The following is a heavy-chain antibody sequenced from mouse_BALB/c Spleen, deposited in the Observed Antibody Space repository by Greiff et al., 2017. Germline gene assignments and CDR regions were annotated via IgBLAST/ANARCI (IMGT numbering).Heavy chain of an antibody. CDR1: GFTFSDYS. D-gene: IGHD1-2*01. Sequence: EVLLVESGGGLVKPGGSLKLSCAASGFTFSDYSMYWVRQTPEKRLEWVATISDGGSYTYYPDSVKGRFTISRDNAKNNLYLQMSSLKSEDTAMYYCGRDRGYGFAYWGQGTLVTVSA. CDR2: ISDGGSYT. V-gene: IGHV5-4*02. CDR3: GRDRGYGFAY. J-gene: IGHJ3*01.